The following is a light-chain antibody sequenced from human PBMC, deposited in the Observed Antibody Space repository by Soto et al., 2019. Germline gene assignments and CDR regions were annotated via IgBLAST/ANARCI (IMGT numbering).Light chain of an antibody. CDR2: GAS. CDR1: QSVSSN. Sequence: EIVMTQSPATLSMSPGERATLSCRASQSVSSNLAWYQQKPGQAPRLLVYGASTRPTGIPTRFSGSGSGTEFTLTISSLQSEDFAVYYCQQYNNWPLWTFGQGTKVDIK. J-gene: IGKJ1*01. V-gene: IGKV3-15*01. CDR3: QQYNNWPLWT.